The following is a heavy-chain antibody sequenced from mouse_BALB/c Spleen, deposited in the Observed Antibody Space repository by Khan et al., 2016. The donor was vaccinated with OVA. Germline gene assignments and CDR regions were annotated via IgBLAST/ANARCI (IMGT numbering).Heavy chain of an antibody. Sequence: EVELVESGGGLVQPGGSRKLSCAASGFTFSGFGMHWVRQAPEKGLEWVAYISSGSSTIYYADTVKGRFTISRDNPKNTLFLQMTSLRSEDTAMYYCARRDSFYYWGQGTTLTVSS. V-gene: IGHV5-17*02. CDR2: ISSGSSTI. CDR1: GFTFSGFG. J-gene: IGHJ2*01. CDR3: ARRDSFYY.